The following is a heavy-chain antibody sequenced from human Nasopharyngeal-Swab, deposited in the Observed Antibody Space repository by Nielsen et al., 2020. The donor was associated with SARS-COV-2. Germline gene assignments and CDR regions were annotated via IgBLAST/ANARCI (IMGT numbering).Heavy chain of an antibody. CDR1: GFTFSSYE. J-gene: IGHJ4*02. CDR3: ARDRPHWGCDY. D-gene: IGHD3-16*01. CDR2: ISSSGSTI. V-gene: IGHV3-48*03. Sequence: GGSLRPSCAASGFTFSSYEMNWARQAQGKGLEWVSYISSSGSTISYADSVKGRFTISRENAKNSLYLQMNSLRAEDTAVYYCARDRPHWGCDYWGQGTLVTVSS.